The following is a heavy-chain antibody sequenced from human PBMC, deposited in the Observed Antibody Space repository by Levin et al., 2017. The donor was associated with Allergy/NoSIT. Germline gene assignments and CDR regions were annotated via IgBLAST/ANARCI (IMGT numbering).Heavy chain of an antibody. Sequence: SETLSLTCTVSGGSISSSSYYWGWIRQPPGKGLEWIGSIYYSGSTYYNPSLKSRVTISVDTSKNQFSLKLSSVTAADTAVYYCARDPYCSGGSCYSPLNLFDPWGQGTLVTVSS. V-gene: IGHV4-39*07. CDR3: ARDPYCSGGSCYSPLNLFDP. D-gene: IGHD2-15*01. CDR2: IYYSGST. J-gene: IGHJ5*02. CDR1: GGSISSSSYY.